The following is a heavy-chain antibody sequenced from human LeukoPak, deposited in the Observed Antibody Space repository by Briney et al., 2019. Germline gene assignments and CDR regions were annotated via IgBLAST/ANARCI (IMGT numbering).Heavy chain of an antibody. CDR3: ARGTQVAGYAFDI. Sequence: GGSLRLSCAASGFTVSSNYMSWVRQAPGKGLEWVSVIYSGGSTYYADSAKGRFTISRDNSKNTLYLQMNSLRAEDTAVYYCARGTQVAGYAFDIWGQGTMVTVSS. V-gene: IGHV3-53*01. D-gene: IGHD6-19*01. CDR1: GFTVSSNY. CDR2: IYSGGST. J-gene: IGHJ3*02.